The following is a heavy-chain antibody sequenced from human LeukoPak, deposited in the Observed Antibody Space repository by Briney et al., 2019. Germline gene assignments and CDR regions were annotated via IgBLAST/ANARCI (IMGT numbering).Heavy chain of an antibody. V-gene: IGHV1-2*02. D-gene: IGHD6-19*01. CDR1: GYTFTGYY. CDR3: ARAGSSGWFSLDYYYYMDV. Sequence: ASVKVSCKASGYTFTGYYMHWVRQAPGQGLEWMGWINPNSGGTNYAQKFQGRVTMTRDTSISTAYMELSRLRSDDTAVYYCARAGSSGWFSLDYYYYMDVWGKGTTVTVSS. J-gene: IGHJ6*03. CDR2: INPNSGGT.